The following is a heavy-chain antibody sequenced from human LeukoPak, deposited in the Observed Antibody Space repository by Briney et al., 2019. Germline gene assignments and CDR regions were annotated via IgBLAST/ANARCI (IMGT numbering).Heavy chain of an antibody. CDR3: TTGTYYGDYVG. V-gene: IGHV3-15*01. J-gene: IGHJ4*02. CDR2: IKSKTDGGTT. CDR1: GFTFSNAW. D-gene: IGHD4-17*01. Sequence: SGGSLRLSCAASGFTFSNAWMSWVREAPGKGLEWVGRIKSKTDGGTTDYAAPVKGRFTISRDDSKNTLYLQMNSLKTEDTAVYYCTTGTYYGDYVGWGQGTLVTVSS.